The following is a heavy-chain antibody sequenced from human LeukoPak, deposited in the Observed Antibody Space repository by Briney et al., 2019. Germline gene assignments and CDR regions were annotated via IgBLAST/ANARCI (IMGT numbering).Heavy chain of an antibody. V-gene: IGHV3-48*03. CDR2: ISSSGNTI. CDR1: EFTFTSYE. CDR3: ATLIVATIRVYYYGMDV. J-gene: IGHJ6*02. D-gene: IGHD5-12*01. Sequence: GGSLRLSCAASEFTFTSYELNWVRQAPGKGLEWVSYISSSGNTISYADSVKGRFTISRDNAKNSLYLQMNSLRAEDTAVYYCATLIVATIRVYYYGMDVWGQGTTVTVSS.